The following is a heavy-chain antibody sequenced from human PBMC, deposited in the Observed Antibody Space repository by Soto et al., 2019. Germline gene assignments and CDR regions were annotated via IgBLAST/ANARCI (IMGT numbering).Heavy chain of an antibody. CDR3: ARDGLRGYSGSWYNGLGGMVDY. CDR2: ISAYNGNT. CDR1: GYTFTSYG. D-gene: IGHD6-13*01. J-gene: IGHJ4*02. Sequence: ASVKVSCKASGYTFTSYGISWVRQAPRQGLEWMGWISAYNGNTNYAQKLQGRVTMTTDTSTSTAYMELRSLRSDDTAVYYCARDGLRGYSGSWYNGLGGMVDYWGQGTLVTVSS. V-gene: IGHV1-18*01.